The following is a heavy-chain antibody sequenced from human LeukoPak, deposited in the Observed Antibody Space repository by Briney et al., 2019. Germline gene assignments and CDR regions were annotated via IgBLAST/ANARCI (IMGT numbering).Heavy chain of an antibody. V-gene: IGHV3-30-3*01. CDR2: VSYDGRTT. CDR1: TFSTYS. J-gene: IGHJ4*02. Sequence: PGGSLRLSCAFTFSTYSIHWVRQAPGKGLEWMAVVSYDGRTTFYTDSVRGRFTISRDNSKNTVYLQMNSLRAEDTAVYYCARDPKQWLIDYYFDYWGQGILVTVSS. CDR3: ARDPKQWLIDYYFDY. D-gene: IGHD6-19*01.